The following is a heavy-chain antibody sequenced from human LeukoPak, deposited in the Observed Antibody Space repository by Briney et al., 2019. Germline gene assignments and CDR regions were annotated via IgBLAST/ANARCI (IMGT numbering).Heavy chain of an antibody. D-gene: IGHD3-16*01. Sequence: GGSLRLSCAASGFTFSSYSMNWIRQAPGKGLEWVSSISSSSYIYYADSVKGRFTISRDNAENSLYLQMNSLRAEDTAVYYCARGGGSSTSKNWFDPWGQGTLVTVSS. CDR1: GFTFSSYS. CDR3: ARGGGSSTSKNWFDP. J-gene: IGHJ5*02. CDR2: ISSSSYI. V-gene: IGHV3-21*01.